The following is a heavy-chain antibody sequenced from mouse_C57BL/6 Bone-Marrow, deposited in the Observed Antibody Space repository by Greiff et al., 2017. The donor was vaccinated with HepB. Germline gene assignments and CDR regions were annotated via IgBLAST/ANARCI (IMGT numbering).Heavy chain of an antibody. V-gene: IGHV1-52*01. D-gene: IGHD1-1*01. CDR1: GYTFTSYW. J-gene: IGHJ4*01. CDR3: ARDYYYGNAMDY. Sequence: QVQLQQPGAELVRPGSSVKLSCKASGYTFTSYWMHWVKQRPIQGLEWIGNIDPADSETHYNQKFKDKATLTVDKYSRTAYMQLSSLTSEDSAVYYCARDYYYGNAMDYWGQGTAVTVSS. CDR2: IDPADSET.